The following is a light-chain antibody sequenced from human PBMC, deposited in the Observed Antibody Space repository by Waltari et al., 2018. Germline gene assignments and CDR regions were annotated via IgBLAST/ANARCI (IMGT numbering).Light chain of an antibody. CDR2: LGS. Sequence: DIVMTQSPLSLPVTPGEPASISCRSSQSLLHSNGYNYLDWYLLKPGQSPQLLIYLGSNRASGVPDRFSAIGSGTDFTLKISRVEAEDVGVYYCMQVLQSPLTFGGGTKVEIK. J-gene: IGKJ4*01. V-gene: IGKV2-28*01. CDR3: MQVLQSPLT. CDR1: QSLLHSNGYNY.